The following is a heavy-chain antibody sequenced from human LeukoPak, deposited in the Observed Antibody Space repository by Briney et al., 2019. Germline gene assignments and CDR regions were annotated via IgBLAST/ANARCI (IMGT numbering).Heavy chain of an antibody. CDR1: GGSICSYY. CDR2: IHYSGST. D-gene: IGHD6-19*01. V-gene: IGHV4-59*01. J-gene: IGHJ4*02. Sequence: SETLSLTCTVSGGSICSYYWSWIRQPPGKGLEWIGYIHYSGSTNYNPSLKSRVTISVDTSKNQFSLKLSSVTAADTAVYYCARVTWGSGEALWGQGTLVTVSS. CDR3: ARVTWGSGEAL.